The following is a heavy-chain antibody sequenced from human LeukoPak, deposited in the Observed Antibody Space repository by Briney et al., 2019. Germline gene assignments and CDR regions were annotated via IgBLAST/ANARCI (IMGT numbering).Heavy chain of an antibody. CDR1: GFTVSSNY. Sequence: GGSLRLSCAASGFTVSSNYMSWVRQAPGKGLEWVSVFYSGGSTYYAESVKGRFTISGDNSKNTLYLQMNSLRAEDTAVYYCARYYDSSGYTPGAFDIWGQGTMVTVSS. CDR3: ARYYDSSGYTPGAFDI. D-gene: IGHD3-22*01. V-gene: IGHV3-53*01. J-gene: IGHJ3*02. CDR2: FYSGGST.